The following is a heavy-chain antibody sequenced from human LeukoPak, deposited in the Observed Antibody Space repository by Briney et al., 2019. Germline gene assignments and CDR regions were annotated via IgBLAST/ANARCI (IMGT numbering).Heavy chain of an antibody. CDR3: ARGPEDYYYGMDV. V-gene: IGHV1-46*01. Sequence: ASVKVSCKASGYTFTSYYMHWVRQAPGQGLEWMGIINPTGSRNYAQKFQGRVTVTRDTSTSTVYMELSSLRSEDTAVYYCARGPEDYYYGMDVWGQGTTVTVSS. CDR2: INPTGSR. CDR1: GYTFTSYY. J-gene: IGHJ6*02.